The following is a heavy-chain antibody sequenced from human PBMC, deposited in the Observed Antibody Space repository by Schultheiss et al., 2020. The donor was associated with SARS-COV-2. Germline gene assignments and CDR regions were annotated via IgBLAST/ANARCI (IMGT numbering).Heavy chain of an antibody. D-gene: IGHD4/OR15-4a*01. J-gene: IGHJ4*02. V-gene: IGHV3-74*01. Sequence: GGSLRLSCAASGFPFNTYAMSWVRQAPGKGLEWVSRTNEDGRITNYADSVKGRFTISRDNANNTLYLQMNSLRAEDTAVYYCARSDNGFDFWGQGTLVTVSS. CDR2: TNEDGRIT. CDR3: ARSDNGFDF. CDR1: GFPFNTYA.